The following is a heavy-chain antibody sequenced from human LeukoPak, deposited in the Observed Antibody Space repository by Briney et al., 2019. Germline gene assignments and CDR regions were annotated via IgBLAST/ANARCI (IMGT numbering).Heavy chain of an antibody. V-gene: IGHV4-34*01. CDR2: INHSGST. CDR3: ARRYGSGSYSWFDP. CDR1: GGSFSDYF. J-gene: IGHJ5*02. Sequence: SETLSLTCAVYGGSFSDYFWSWIRQPPGKGLEWIGEINHSGSTKYNPSLKSRITISVDTSKNQFSLKLTSVNAADTAAYYCARRYGSGSYSWFDPWGQGTLVTVSS. D-gene: IGHD3-10*01.